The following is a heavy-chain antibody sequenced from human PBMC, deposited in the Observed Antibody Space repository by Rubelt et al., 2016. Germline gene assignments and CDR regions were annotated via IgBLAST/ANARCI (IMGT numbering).Heavy chain of an antibody. J-gene: IGHJ4*02. V-gene: IGHV3-48*01. CDR2: ISSSSSTI. CDR3: ARGAYSSTWSDRGYLDH. D-gene: IGHD6-13*01. Sequence: MNWVRQAPGKGLEWVSYISSSSSTIYYADSVKGRFTISRDNAKNSLYLQMNSLGAEDTAIYYCARGAYSSTWSDRGYLDHWGQGSLVTVSS.